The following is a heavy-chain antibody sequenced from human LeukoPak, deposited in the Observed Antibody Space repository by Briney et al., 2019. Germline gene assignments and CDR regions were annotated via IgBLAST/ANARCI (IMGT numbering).Heavy chain of an antibody. J-gene: IGHJ4*02. V-gene: IGHV3-11*01. CDR2: ISSSGSTI. Sequence: GGSLRLSCAASGFTFSDYYMSWIRQAPGKGLEWVSYISSSGSTIYYADSVKGRFTISRDYSRKTVYLQMNSLRAEDTAVYYCAQSYDSGGYPLGDSWGQGTLVTVSS. D-gene: IGHD3-22*01. CDR1: GFTFSDYY. CDR3: AQSYDSGGYPLGDS.